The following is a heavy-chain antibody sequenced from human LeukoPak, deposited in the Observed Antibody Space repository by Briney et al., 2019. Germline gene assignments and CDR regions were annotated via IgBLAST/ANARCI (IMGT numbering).Heavy chain of an antibody. J-gene: IGHJ5*02. D-gene: IGHD3-10*02. CDR3: ARGPRSGDLSLGYWFDP. CDR2: LNPNRGNT. CDR1: GYPFSSYD. Sequence: ASVKLSCKASGYPFSSYDINWVRQATGLGLEWRRGLNPNRGNTGYAKKFPGRLTMTRNTAISTVYMELSSLRSEDTAVYYWARGPRSGDLSLGYWFDPWGQGTLVSVSS. V-gene: IGHV1-8*01.